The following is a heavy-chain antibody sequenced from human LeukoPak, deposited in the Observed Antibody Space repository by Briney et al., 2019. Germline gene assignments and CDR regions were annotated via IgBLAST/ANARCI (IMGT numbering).Heavy chain of an antibody. CDR1: GFTFSSYA. Sequence: QAGGSLRLSCAASGFTFSSYAMSWVRQAPGKGLEWVSAISGSGGSTYYADSVKGRFTISRDNSKNTLYLQMNSLRAEDTAVYYCAKDAGPEAYYDSSDYPTGAFDIWGQGTMVTVSS. J-gene: IGHJ3*02. D-gene: IGHD3-22*01. CDR2: ISGSGGST. V-gene: IGHV3-23*01. CDR3: AKDAGPEAYYDSSDYPTGAFDI.